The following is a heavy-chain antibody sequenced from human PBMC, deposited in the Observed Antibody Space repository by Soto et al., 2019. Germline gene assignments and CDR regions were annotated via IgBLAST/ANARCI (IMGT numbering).Heavy chain of an antibody. Sequence: SGPTLVNPTQTLTLTCTFSGFSLTTSGVGVGWIRQPPGKALEWLALIYWDDDKRYNPSLKSRLTVTKDTSKNQVVLTMTNMDPVDTGTYYCAHRFYPWSRGWDQGMSDFWGQGTLVTVSS. CDR3: AHRFYPWSRGWDQGMSDF. J-gene: IGHJ4*02. D-gene: IGHD6-19*01. CDR2: IYWDDDK. V-gene: IGHV2-5*02. CDR1: GFSLTTSGVG.